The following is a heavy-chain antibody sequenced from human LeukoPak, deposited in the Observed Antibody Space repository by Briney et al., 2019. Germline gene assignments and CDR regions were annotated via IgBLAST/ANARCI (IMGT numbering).Heavy chain of an antibody. D-gene: IGHD5-24*01. V-gene: IGHV1-69*05. Sequence: ASVKVSCKGSGGTFSSYAISWVRQAPGQGLEWMGRIIPIFGTANYAQKFQGRVTITTDESTSTAYMELSSLRSEDTAVYYCARDQQGWLQFMDYWGQGTLVTVSS. CDR3: ARDQQGWLQFMDY. CDR2: IIPIFGTA. CDR1: GGTFSSYA. J-gene: IGHJ4*02.